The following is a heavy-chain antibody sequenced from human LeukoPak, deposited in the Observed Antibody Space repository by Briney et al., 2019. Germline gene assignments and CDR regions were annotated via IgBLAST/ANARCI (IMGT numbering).Heavy chain of an antibody. CDR1: APIFALLP. V-gene: IGHV3-43*02. Sequence: PGGSLRPSWLPAAPIFALLPSHWDRQGPEKGLEWLSLISGDGATTYYADSVKGPFTISRDNIKNSLYLQMNSLRTDDSGLYYCAKDYYWGQGTLVTVSS. CDR3: AKDYY. CDR2: ISGDGATT. J-gene: IGHJ4*02.